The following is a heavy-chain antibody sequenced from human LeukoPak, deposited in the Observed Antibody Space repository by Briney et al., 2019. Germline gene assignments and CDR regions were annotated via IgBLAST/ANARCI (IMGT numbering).Heavy chain of an antibody. CDR1: GFTFSSYA. D-gene: IGHD3-9*01. CDR3: AGDYDILTGYEY. Sequence: GGSLRLSCAASGFTFSSYAMSWVRQAPGKGLEWVSAISGSGGSTYYADSVKGRFTISRDNSKNTLYLQMNSLRAEDTAVYYCAGDYDILTGYEYWGRNPGHRLL. J-gene: IGHJ4*01. CDR2: ISGSGGST. V-gene: IGHV3-23*01.